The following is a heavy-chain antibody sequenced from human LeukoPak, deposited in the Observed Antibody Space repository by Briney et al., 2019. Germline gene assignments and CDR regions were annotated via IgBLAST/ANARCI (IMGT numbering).Heavy chain of an antibody. CDR3: VRLFAS. Sequence: GGSLRLSCAASGFTFSDYNMNWVRQAPGKGLEWVSYISSTSNTIYYADSVRGRFTISRDNDKNSLYLQMNSLRAEDTAVYYCVRLFASWGHGTLVTVSS. CDR1: GFTFSDYN. V-gene: IGHV3-48*01. CDR2: ISSTSNTI. D-gene: IGHD3-16*01. J-gene: IGHJ5*01.